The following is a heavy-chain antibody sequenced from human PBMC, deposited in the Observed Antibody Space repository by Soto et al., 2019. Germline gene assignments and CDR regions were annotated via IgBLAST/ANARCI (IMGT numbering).Heavy chain of an antibody. CDR3: ARCIQGDYYYGMDV. CDR2: INGDYGNT. D-gene: IGHD5-18*01. J-gene: IGHJ6*02. V-gene: IGHV1-18*01. CDR1: GYTFYSHS. Sequence: QAKLVQSGAEVKKPGASVKVSCKASGYTFYSHSISWVRQAPGQGLEWMGRINGDYGNTQYAQKFRGRVTMTTDTSTTTVYMELTNLRSDDTAVYYCARCIQGDYYYGMDVWGQVATVTVSS.